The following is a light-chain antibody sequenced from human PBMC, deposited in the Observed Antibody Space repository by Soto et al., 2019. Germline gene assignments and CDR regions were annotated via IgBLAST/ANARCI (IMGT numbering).Light chain of an antibody. CDR3: SSYTSSSTSVV. Sequence: QSALTQPASVSGSPGQSITISCTGTSSDVGGYNYVSWYQHHPGKAPKLMIYDVSNRPSGVSNRFSGSKSGNTASLTISGLXXEDEADYYCSSYTSSSTSVVFGGGTKLTVL. CDR2: DVS. CDR1: SSDVGGYNY. J-gene: IGLJ2*01. V-gene: IGLV2-14*03.